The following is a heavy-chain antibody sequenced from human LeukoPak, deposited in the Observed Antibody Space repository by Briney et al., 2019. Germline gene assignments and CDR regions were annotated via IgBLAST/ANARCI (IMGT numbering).Heavy chain of an antibody. CDR1: GDSISGFY. J-gene: IGHJ6*03. V-gene: IGHV4-4*07. Sequence: SETLSLTCTVSGDSISGFYWSWIRQPGGKGLQWIGRISTSGSTNYNPSLKSRVTMSVDRSTNEFSLTVRSVTAADTALYYCARGLPSYGDYVDYYFYMDVWGKGTTVTVSS. D-gene: IGHD4-17*01. CDR3: ARGLPSYGDYVDYYFYMDV. CDR2: ISTSGST.